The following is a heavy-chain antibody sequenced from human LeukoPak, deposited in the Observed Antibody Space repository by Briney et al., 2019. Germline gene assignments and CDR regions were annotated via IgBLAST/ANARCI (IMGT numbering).Heavy chain of an antibody. Sequence: PGGSLRLSCAASGFTFSSYGMHWVRQAPGKGLEWVAFIRYDGSNKYYADSVKGRFTISRDNSKNTLYLQMNSLRAEDTAVYYCAKDRARSIVVVVAATRNDAFDIWGQGTMVTVSS. V-gene: IGHV3-30*02. D-gene: IGHD2-15*01. J-gene: IGHJ3*02. CDR3: AKDRARSIVVVVAATRNDAFDI. CDR2: IRYDGSNK. CDR1: GFTFSSYG.